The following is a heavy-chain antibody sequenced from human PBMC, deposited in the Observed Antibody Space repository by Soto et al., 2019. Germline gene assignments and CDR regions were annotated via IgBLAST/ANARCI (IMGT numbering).Heavy chain of an antibody. D-gene: IGHD2-15*01. CDR3: ATSIYCIGGSCDY. CDR1: GGSISSSSYY. Sequence: QLQLQESGPGLVKPSETLSLTSTVSGGSISSSSYYWGWIRQPPAKGLEWIGSIYYSGSTDYNPSLKSRVTISVDTSKNQFSLKLSSVTAADTAVYYCATSIYCIGGSCDYWGQGTLVTVSS. J-gene: IGHJ4*02. V-gene: IGHV4-39*01. CDR2: IYYSGST.